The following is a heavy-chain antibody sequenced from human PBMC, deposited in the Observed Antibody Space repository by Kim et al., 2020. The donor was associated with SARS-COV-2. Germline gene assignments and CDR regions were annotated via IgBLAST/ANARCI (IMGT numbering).Heavy chain of an antibody. V-gene: IGHV1-46*01. J-gene: IGHJ3*02. Sequence: ASVKVSCKSSGYTFTSYYMHWVRQAPGQGLEWMGIINPSGGSTSYAQKFQGRVTMTRDTSTSTVYMELSRLRSEDTAVYYCARDLGVMDYYDSSGVVHDAFDIWGQGTMVTVSS. CDR3: ARDLGVMDYYDSSGVVHDAFDI. D-gene: IGHD3-22*01. CDR2: INPSGGST. CDR1: GYTFTSYY.